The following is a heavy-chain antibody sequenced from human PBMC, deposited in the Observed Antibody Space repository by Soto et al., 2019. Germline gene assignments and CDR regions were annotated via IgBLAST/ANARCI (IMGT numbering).Heavy chain of an antibody. V-gene: IGHV4-59*01. CDR3: VRGGGGYGNGMIDY. Sequence: SETLSLTCTVSGGSISNYYWSWIRQSPGKGLEWIGYISYIGTTNYNPSLKSRVTISVDTSKNQFSLRLTSVTAADTAVYYCVRGGGGYGNGMIDYWGQGTPVTLSS. J-gene: IGHJ4*02. CDR1: GGSISNYY. D-gene: IGHD5-18*01. CDR2: ISYIGTT.